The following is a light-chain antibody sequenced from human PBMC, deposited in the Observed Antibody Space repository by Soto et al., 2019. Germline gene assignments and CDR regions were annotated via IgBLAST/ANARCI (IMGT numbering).Light chain of an antibody. V-gene: IGLV1-44*01. J-gene: IGLJ1*01. Sequence: QSMLTQPPSVSGTPERRVPISCSGRISHIEIPTVNCDQHLPVTAPKLLIYSNNQWPSGVPERFSGSKSGTSASLAISGLQAQDQVHSYCKSYDMSLNNHVFGTGTKVTV. CDR3: KSYDMSLNNHV. CDR2: SNN. CDR1: ISHIEIPT.